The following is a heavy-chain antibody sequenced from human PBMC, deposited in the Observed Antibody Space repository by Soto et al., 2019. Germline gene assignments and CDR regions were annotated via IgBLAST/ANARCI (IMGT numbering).Heavy chain of an antibody. CDR2: INHTGGT. Sequence: PSSTXSLTGSVDVCCVSVYYFKWIRHPPGKGLEWIGEINHTGGTHYNPSLKSRVNMSVDPSKNKFSLRLSSVTAADTAIYYCATPITVFALLIPQLETWGPGTQVKVYS. J-gene: IGHJ4*02. CDR3: ATPITVFALLIPQLET. V-gene: IGHV4-34*01. D-gene: IGHD3-3*01. CDR1: VCCVSVYY.